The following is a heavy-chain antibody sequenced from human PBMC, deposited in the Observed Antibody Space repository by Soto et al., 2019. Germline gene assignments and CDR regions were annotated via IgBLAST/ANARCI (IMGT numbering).Heavy chain of an antibody. V-gene: IGHV3-33*01. J-gene: IGHJ4*02. Sequence: PGGSLRLSCAASGFTFSSYGMHWFRQAPGKGLEWVAVIWYDGSNKYYADSVKGRFTISRDNSKNTLYLQMNSLRAEDTAVYYCARDSSVVTPFVFGYWGQGTLVTVSS. CDR2: IWYDGSNK. D-gene: IGHD2-15*01. CDR3: ARDSSVVTPFVFGY. CDR1: GFTFSSYG.